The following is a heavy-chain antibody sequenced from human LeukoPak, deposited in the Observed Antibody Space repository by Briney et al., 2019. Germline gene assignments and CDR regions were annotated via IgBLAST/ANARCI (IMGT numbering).Heavy chain of an antibody. V-gene: IGHV4-4*07. CDR1: GGSISSYY. J-gene: IGHJ6*03. CDR3: ARDSPDIVVVPAAPNDYYYYMDV. Sequence: PSETLSLTCTVSGGSISSYYWSWIRQPAGKGLEWIGRIYTSGRTNYNPSLKSRVTMSVDTSKNQFSLKLSSVTAADTAVYYCARDSPDIVVVPAAPNDYYYYMDVWGKGTTVTVSS. D-gene: IGHD2-2*01. CDR2: IYTSGRT.